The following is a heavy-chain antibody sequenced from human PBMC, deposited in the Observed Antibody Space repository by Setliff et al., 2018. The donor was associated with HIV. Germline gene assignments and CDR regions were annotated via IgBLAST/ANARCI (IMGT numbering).Heavy chain of an antibody. V-gene: IGHV3-7*01. J-gene: IGHJ4*02. D-gene: IGHD7-27*01. CDR3: ARDANRVGDFDF. CDR2: IKQDGSEE. CDR1: GFTFSNNW. Sequence: GGSLRLSCAASGFTFSNNWMTWVRHAPGKGLEWVANIKQDGSEEYYVDSVKGRITISRDNAKNLVYLEMNSLKVENTAVYCCARDANRVGDFDFWGQGTLVTVSS.